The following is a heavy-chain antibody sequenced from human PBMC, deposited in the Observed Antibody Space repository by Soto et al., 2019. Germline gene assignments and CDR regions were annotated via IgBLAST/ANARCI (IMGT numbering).Heavy chain of an antibody. CDR1: GYTFTSYD. V-gene: IGHV1-8*01. CDR3: ARWVVTYYDFWRGRDPYYGMDV. D-gene: IGHD3-3*01. Sequence: ASVKVSCKASGYTFTSYDINWVRQATGQGLEWMGWMNPNSGNTGYAQKFQGRVTMTMNTSISTAYMELSSLRSEDTAVYYCARWVVTYYDFWRGRDPYYGMDVWGQGTTVTVSS. J-gene: IGHJ6*02. CDR2: MNPNSGNT.